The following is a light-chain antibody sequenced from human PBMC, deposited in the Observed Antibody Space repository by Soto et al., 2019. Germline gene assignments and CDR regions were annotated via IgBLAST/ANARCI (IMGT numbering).Light chain of an antibody. V-gene: IGLV2-23*02. J-gene: IGLJ1*01. CDR3: CSYAGSSTPLI. CDR2: EVS. CDR1: SSDVGSYNL. Sequence: QPELTQPASVSGSHGRSLPISCTGTSSDVGSYNLVSWYQQHPGKAPKLMIYEVSKRPSGVSNRFSGSKSGNTASLTISGLQAEDEADYYCCSYAGSSTPLIFGTGTKVTVL.